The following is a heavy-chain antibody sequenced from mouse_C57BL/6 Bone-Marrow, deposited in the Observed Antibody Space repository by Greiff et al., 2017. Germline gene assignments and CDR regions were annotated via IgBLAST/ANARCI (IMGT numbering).Heavy chain of an antibody. Sequence: EVKLQESGAELVRPGASVKLSCTASGFNIKDYYMHWVKQRPEQGLEWIGRIDPEDGDTEYAPKFQGKATMTADTSSNTADLQLSSLTSEDTAVYYCTPYYGSSYGYWGQGTTLTVSS. D-gene: IGHD1-1*01. V-gene: IGHV14-1*01. CDR2: IDPEDGDT. J-gene: IGHJ2*01. CDR3: TPYYGSSYGY. CDR1: GFNIKDYY.